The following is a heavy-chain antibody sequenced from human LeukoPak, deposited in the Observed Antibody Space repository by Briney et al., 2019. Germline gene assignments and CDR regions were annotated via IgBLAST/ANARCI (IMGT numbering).Heavy chain of an antibody. Sequence: PGGSLRLSCAASGFAFSDYYMSWIRLAPGKGLECVSYIAGSGSAIYCADSVKGRFTISRDNAKNSLYLQMNSLRAEDTAVYYCARWNIALDYWGQGTLVTVSS. CDR2: IAGSGSAI. D-gene: IGHD2/OR15-2a*01. CDR3: ARWNIALDY. CDR1: GFAFSDYY. J-gene: IGHJ4*02. V-gene: IGHV3-11*04.